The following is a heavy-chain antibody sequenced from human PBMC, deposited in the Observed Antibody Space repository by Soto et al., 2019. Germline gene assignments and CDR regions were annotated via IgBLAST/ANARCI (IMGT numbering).Heavy chain of an antibody. CDR2: IIPIFGTA. Sequence: QVQLVQSGAEVKKPGSSVKVSCKASGGTFSSYAISWVRQAPGQGLEWMGGIIPIFGTANYAQKFQGRVTXXADESTSTAYXXLXSXXSEDPAVYYCARGLITMVRGVTNRQRPSYYYGMDVWGQGTTVTVSS. CDR1: GGTFSSYA. CDR3: ARGLITMVRGVTNRQRPSYYYGMDV. V-gene: IGHV1-69*12. J-gene: IGHJ6*02. D-gene: IGHD3-10*01.